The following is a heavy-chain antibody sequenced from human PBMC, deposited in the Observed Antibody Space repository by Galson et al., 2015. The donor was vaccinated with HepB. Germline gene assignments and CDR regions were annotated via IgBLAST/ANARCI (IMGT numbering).Heavy chain of an antibody. J-gene: IGHJ4*02. CDR3: ARHRAGLDYADY. D-gene: IGHD4/OR15-4a*01. Sequence: ETLSLTCTVSGGSISSYYWNWIRQPPGKGLEWIGFIYDSGSTKYNPSLKSRVTISVNTSKNQFSLRLSSVTAADTAVYYCARHRAGLDYADYWGQGTLVTVSS. CDR2: IYDSGST. V-gene: IGHV4-59*08. CDR1: GGSISSYY.